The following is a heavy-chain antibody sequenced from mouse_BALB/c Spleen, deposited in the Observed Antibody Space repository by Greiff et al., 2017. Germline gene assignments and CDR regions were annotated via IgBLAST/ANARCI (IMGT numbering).Heavy chain of an antibody. V-gene: IGHV1-15*01. CDR3: TRIITTATDY. D-gene: IGHD1-2*01. Sequence: VKLQQSGAELVRPGASVTLSCKASGYTFTDYEMHWVKQTPVHGLEWIGAIDPETGGTAYNQKFKGKATLTADKSSSTAYMELRSLTSEDSAVYYCTRIITTATDYWGQGTTLTVSS. CDR2: IDPETGGT. CDR1: GYTFTDYE. J-gene: IGHJ2*01.